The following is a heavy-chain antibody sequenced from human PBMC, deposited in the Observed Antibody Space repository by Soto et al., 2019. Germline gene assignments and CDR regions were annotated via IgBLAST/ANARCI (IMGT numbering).Heavy chain of an antibody. D-gene: IGHD2-2*02. Sequence: EVQLVESGGGLVQPGGSLRLSCAASGFTSSSYSMNWVRQAPGKGLEWVSYISSSSSTIYYADSVKGRFTISRDNAKNSLYLQMNSLRAEDTAVYYCARGGDIVVVPAAIGHYMDVWGKGTTVTVSS. V-gene: IGHV3-48*01. CDR1: GFTSSSYS. CDR2: ISSSSSTI. CDR3: ARGGDIVVVPAAIGHYMDV. J-gene: IGHJ6*03.